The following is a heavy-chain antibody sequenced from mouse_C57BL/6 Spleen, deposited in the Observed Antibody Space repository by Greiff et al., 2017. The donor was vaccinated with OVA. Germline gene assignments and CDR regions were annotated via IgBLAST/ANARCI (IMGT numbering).Heavy chain of an antibody. Sequence: QVQLQQSGAELVRPGASVTLSCKASGYTFTDYEMHWVKQTPVHGLEWIGAIDPETGGTAYNQKFKGKAILTADKSSSTAYMELRSLTSEDSAVYYCTRLLLYAMDDWGQGTSVTVSS. V-gene: IGHV1-15*01. J-gene: IGHJ4*01. CDR2: IDPETGGT. CDR3: TRLLLYAMDD. CDR1: GYTFTDYE. D-gene: IGHD2-10*01.